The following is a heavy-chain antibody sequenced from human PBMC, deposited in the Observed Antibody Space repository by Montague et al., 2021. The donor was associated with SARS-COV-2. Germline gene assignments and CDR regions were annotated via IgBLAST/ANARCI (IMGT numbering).Heavy chain of an antibody. CDR1: GFTVSSNY. Sequence: SLRLSCAASGFTVSSNYMSWVRQAPGKGLEWVSVIYSGGSTYYADSVKGRLTISRDNSKNTLYLQLNSLRAEDTAVYYCARGEQQQLNFYYYYYYGMDVWGQGTTVTVSS. V-gene: IGHV3-53*01. D-gene: IGHD6-13*01. CDR3: ARGEQQQLNFYYYYYYGMDV. CDR2: IYSGGST. J-gene: IGHJ6*02.